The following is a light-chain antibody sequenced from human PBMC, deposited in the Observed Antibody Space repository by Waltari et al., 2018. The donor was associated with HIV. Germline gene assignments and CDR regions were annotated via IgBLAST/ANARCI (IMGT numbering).Light chain of an antibody. CDR3: QQTYSTPGT. V-gene: IGKV1-39*01. Sequence: DIQMTQSPSSLSASVGDRVTITCRASQSISSYLNWYQQKAGKAPKLLSYAASSLQSGVPSRFSGSGSGTAFTLTISSLQPEDFATYYCQQTYSTPGTFGQGTKLEIK. CDR1: QSISSY. J-gene: IGKJ2*01. CDR2: AAS.